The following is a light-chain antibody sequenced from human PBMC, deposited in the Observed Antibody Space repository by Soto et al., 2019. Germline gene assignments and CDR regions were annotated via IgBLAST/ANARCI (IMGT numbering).Light chain of an antibody. Sequence: EIVLTQSPGTLSLSPGDTATLSCRASQNITSTFLAWYQQKPGQAPRLLIYTVSTRATGITDRFRGSGSGTNFTLTISRLEPDDFAVYYCQQCGSSPWTFGQGTKVEIK. CDR1: QNITSTF. CDR3: QQCGSSPWT. CDR2: TVS. V-gene: IGKV3-20*01. J-gene: IGKJ1*01.